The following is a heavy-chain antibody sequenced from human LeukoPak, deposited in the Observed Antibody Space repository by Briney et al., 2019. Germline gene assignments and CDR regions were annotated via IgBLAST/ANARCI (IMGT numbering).Heavy chain of an antibody. CDR2: INHSGST. CDR1: GGSISSYY. J-gene: IGHJ4*02. CDR3: ARLLQYYYDSSGYYPYYFDY. V-gene: IGHV4-34*01. D-gene: IGHD3-22*01. Sequence: SETLSLTCTVSGGSISSYYWSWIRQPPGKGLEWIGEINHSGSTNYNPSLKSRVTISVDTSKNQFSLKLSSATAADTAVYYCARLLQYYYDSSGYYPYYFDYWGQGTLVTVSS.